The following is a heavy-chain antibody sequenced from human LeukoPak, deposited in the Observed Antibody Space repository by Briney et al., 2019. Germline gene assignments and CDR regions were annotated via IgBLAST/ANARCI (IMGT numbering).Heavy chain of an antibody. J-gene: IGHJ4*02. CDR1: GDSINSNY. CDR2: IYYGGST. V-gene: IGHV4-59*01. Sequence: SETLSLACSVSGDSINSNYWSWMRQPPGKGLEWIGYIYYGGSTNYNPSLKSRVSMSVDTSKNQFSLNLSSVTAADTAVYHCARLLAGCPGGKCRAHFDYWGQGTLVTVSS. D-gene: IGHD2-8*02. CDR3: ARLLAGCPGGKCRAHFDY.